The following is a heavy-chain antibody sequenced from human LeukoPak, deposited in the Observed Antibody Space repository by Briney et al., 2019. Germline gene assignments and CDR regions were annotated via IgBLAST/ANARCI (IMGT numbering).Heavy chain of an antibody. J-gene: IGHJ1*01. CDR3: AKVYSGGEITPSIRRTVKYFQH. V-gene: IGHV3-53*01. CDR2: IYSGGST. D-gene: IGHD2-15*01. Sequence: QTGGSLRLSCAASGFTVSSNYMSWVRQAPGKGLEWVSVIYSGGSTYYADSVKGRFTISRHNSKNTLYLQMNSLRAEDTAVYYCAKVYSGGEITPSIRRTVKYFQHWGQGTLVTVSS. CDR1: GFTVSSNY.